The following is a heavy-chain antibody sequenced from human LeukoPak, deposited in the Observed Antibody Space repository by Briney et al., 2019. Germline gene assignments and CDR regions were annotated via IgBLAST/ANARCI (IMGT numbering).Heavy chain of an antibody. J-gene: IGHJ4*02. CDR3: ARDSLIFGVVTTFDY. V-gene: IGHV3-23*01. Sequence: AGGSLRLSCAGSGFTFSSYWMSWVRQAPGKGLEWVSAISGSGGSTYYADSVKGRFTISRDNAKNSLYLQMNSLRPEDTAVYYCARDSLIFGVVTTFDYWGQGTLVTVSS. CDR1: GFTFSSYW. CDR2: ISGSGGST. D-gene: IGHD3-3*01.